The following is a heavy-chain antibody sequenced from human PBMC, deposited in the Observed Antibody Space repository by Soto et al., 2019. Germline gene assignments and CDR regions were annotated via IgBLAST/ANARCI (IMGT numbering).Heavy chain of an antibody. D-gene: IGHD6-6*01. CDR1: GGSISSSSYY. CDR2: FYYSGGT. J-gene: IGHJ4*02. Sequence: SETLSLTCTVSGGSISSSSYYWGWIRQPPGRGLEWIGSFYYSGGTYHNPSLKSRVTISVDTSKNQFSLKLTSVTAADTAVYYCARRYSSSGRNYFDYWGQGTLVTLSS. V-gene: IGHV4-39*01. CDR3: ARRYSSSGRNYFDY.